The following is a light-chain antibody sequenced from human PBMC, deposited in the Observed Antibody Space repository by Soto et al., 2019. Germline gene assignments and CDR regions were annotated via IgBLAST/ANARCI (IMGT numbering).Light chain of an antibody. J-gene: IGKJ5*01. CDR2: LGS. CDR3: MQALQMSIT. V-gene: IGKV2-28*01. CDR1: QSLLHSNGYNY. Sequence: DIVMTQSPLSLPVTPGEPASISCRSSQSLLHSNGYNYLDWFLQKPGQSPQLLIYLGSNRASGVPDRFSGSGSSTDFTLRISRVEAEDVGVYYCMQALQMSITFGQGTRLEIK.